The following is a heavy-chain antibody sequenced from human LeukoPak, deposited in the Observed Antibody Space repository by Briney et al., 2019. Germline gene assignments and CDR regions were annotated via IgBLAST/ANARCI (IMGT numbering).Heavy chain of an antibody. CDR2: ISGSGGST. CDR3: AKGPHYDSSGYHFDY. CDR1: GFTFSSYA. V-gene: IGHV3-23*01. Sequence: GGSLSLSCAASGFTFSSYAMSWVRQAPGKGLEWVSAISGSGGSTYYAASVKGRFTISRDNSKNTLYLQMNSLRAEDTAVYYCAKGPHYDSSGYHFDYWGQGTLVTVSS. J-gene: IGHJ4*02. D-gene: IGHD3-22*01.